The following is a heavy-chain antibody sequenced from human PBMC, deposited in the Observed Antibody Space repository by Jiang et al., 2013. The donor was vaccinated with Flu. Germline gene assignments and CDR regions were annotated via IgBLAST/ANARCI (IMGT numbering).Heavy chain of an antibody. D-gene: IGHD2-2*02. CDR2: IYPGDSDT. J-gene: IGHJ4*02. V-gene: IGHV5-51*01. CDR1: GYSFTSYW. CDR3: VSILAAY. Sequence: KISCKGSGYSFTSYWIGWVRRCPERLEWMGIIYPGDSDTRYSPSFQGQVTISADKSISTAYLQWSSLKASDTAMYYCVSILAAYWGQGTLVTVSS.